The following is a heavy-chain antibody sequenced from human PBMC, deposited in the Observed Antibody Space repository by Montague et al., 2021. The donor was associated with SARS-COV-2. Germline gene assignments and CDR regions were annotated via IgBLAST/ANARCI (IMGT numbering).Heavy chain of an antibody. Sequence: SETLSLTCTVSGGSISSSSYYWGWIRQPPGKGLEWIGSIYYSGSTYYNPSLKSRVTISVDTSKNQFSLKLSSVTAEDTAVYYCARHGKTRIAMIVVVIGYFDYWGQGTLVTVSS. J-gene: IGHJ4*02. CDR3: ARHGKTRIAMIVVVIGYFDY. CDR2: IYYSGST. D-gene: IGHD3-22*01. CDR1: GGSISSSSYY. V-gene: IGHV4-39*01.